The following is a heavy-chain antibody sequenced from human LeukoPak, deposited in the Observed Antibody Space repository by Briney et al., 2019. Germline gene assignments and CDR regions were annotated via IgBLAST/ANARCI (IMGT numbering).Heavy chain of an antibody. D-gene: IGHD6-13*01. CDR3: CTSPSFGSSWYQFNY. Sequence: GGSLRLSCAASGFTFSTYAMSWVRQAPGKGLEWVSAISGRDGRTYYTDSVKGRFTISRDNSKNTLYLQMNSLRAEDTAVYYCCTSPSFGSSWYQFNYWGQGALVIVSS. CDR2: ISGRDGRT. CDR1: GFTFSTYA. V-gene: IGHV3-23*01. J-gene: IGHJ4*02.